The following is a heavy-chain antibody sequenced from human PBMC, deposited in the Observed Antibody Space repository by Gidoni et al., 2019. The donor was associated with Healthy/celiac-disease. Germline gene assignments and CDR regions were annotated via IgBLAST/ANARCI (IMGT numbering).Heavy chain of an antibody. D-gene: IGHD1-26*01. Sequence: VPLLPSGAEVKKPGASVKVSCTASGYTFTSYGISWVRQAPGQGLEWMGWISAYNGNTNYAQKRQGRVPMTTDTSTSTAYMERRSLRSDDTAVYYCARCRRGSYFGIGRVDYGGQGTLVTVSS. CDR3: ARCRRGSYFGIGRVDY. CDR1: GYTFTSYG. CDR2: ISAYNGNT. J-gene: IGHJ4*02. V-gene: IGHV1-18*01.